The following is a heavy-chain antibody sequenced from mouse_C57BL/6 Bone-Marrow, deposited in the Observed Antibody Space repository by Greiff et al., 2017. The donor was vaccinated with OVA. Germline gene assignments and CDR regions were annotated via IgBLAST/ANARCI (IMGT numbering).Heavy chain of an antibody. D-gene: IGHD2-5*01. J-gene: IGHJ1*03. V-gene: IGHV14-4*01. CDR1: GFNIKDDY. CDR3: TGSNHRNFDV. Sequence: EVQLQESGAELVRPGASVKLSCTASGFNIKDDYMHWVKQRPEQGLEWIGWIDPENGDTEYASKFQGKATITADTSSNTAYLQLSSLTSEDTAVYYCTGSNHRNFDVWGTGTTVTVSS. CDR2: IDPENGDT.